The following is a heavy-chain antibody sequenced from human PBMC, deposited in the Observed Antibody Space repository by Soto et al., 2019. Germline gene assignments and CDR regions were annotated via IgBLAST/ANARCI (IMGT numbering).Heavy chain of an antibody. Sequence: QVQLQESGPGLVKPSETLSLTCTVSGGSISSYYWSWIRQPPGKGLEWIGYIYYSGSTNYNPSLRSRVTISVDTSKNQFSLKLSSVTAADTAVYYCARHLKSRAAVPYPGWFDPWGQGTLVTVSS. V-gene: IGHV4-59*08. CDR3: ARHLKSRAAVPYPGWFDP. CDR1: GGSISSYY. D-gene: IGHD6-6*01. CDR2: IYYSGST. J-gene: IGHJ5*02.